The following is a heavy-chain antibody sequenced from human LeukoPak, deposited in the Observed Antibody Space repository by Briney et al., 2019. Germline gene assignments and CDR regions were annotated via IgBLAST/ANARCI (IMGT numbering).Heavy chain of an antibody. J-gene: IGHJ4*02. CDR2: MNPNSGNT. CDR3: AKAPRNSSTMLDY. Sequence: RASVTVSCKASGYTFTSYDINWVRQATGQGLEWMGWMNPNSGNTGYAQKFQGRVTMTRNTSISTAYMELSSLRSEDTAVYYCAKAPRNSSTMLDYWGQGTLLTVSS. V-gene: IGHV1-8*01. CDR1: GYTFTSYD. D-gene: IGHD6-13*01.